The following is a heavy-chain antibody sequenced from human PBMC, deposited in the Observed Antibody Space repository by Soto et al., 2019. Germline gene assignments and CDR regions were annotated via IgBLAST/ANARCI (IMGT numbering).Heavy chain of an antibody. J-gene: IGHJ6*02. CDR3: AREGDYNFDYYSGMDV. V-gene: IGHV1-69*01. CDR2: IIPFFTTT. CDR1: GGTFDTSA. D-gene: IGHD4-17*01. Sequence: QVQLVQSGTEVKKPGSSVNVSCKASGGTFDTSAINWVRQAPGQGLEWMGAIIPFFTTTDYAQKFQARVTITADESTSTAYMELSSLTSEDTAVYYCAREGDYNFDYYSGMDVWGQGTTVIVSS.